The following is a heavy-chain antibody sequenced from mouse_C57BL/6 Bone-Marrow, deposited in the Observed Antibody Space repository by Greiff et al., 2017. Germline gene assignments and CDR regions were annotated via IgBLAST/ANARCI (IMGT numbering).Heavy chain of an antibody. Sequence: EVQRVESGPELVKPGASVKMSCKASGYTFTDYNMHWVKQSHGKSLEWIGYINPNNGGTSYNQKFKGKATLTVNKSSSTAYMELRSLTSEDSAVYYCATNRRYYYGSSAWFAYWGQGTLVTVSA. CDR2: INPNNGGT. CDR1: GYTFTDYN. J-gene: IGHJ3*01. D-gene: IGHD1-1*01. CDR3: ATNRRYYYGSSAWFAY. V-gene: IGHV1-22*01.